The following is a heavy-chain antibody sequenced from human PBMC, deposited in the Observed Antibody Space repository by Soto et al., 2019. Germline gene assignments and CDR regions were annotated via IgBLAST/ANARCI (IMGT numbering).Heavy chain of an antibody. J-gene: IGHJ6*03. CDR1: GFTFSSYA. CDR2: ISGSGGST. Sequence: GGSLRLSCAASGFTFSSYAMSWVRQAPGKGLEWVSAISGSGGSTYYADSVKGRFTISRDNSKNTLYLQMNSLRAEDTAVYYCAKAGLPAAILYYYYYCMDVWGKGTTVTVSS. CDR3: AKAGLPAAILYYYYYCMDV. D-gene: IGHD2-2*01. V-gene: IGHV3-23*01.